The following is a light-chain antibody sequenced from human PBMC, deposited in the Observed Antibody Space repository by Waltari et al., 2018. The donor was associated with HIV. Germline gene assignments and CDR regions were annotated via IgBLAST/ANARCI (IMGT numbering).Light chain of an antibody. Sequence: DFVMTQSPDSLAVSLGERATINCKSSQSVLYSSNNKNYLAWYQQKPGQPPKLLIYWASTRESGVPDRFTGTGSGTDFTLTISSLQAEDVAVYYCQQYYTTPRTFGQGTKVVIK. J-gene: IGKJ1*01. CDR2: WAS. V-gene: IGKV4-1*01. CDR1: QSVLYSSNNKNY. CDR3: QQYYTTPRT.